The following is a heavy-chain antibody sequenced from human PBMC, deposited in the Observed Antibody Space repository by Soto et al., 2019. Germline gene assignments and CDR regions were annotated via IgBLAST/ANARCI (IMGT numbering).Heavy chain of an antibody. CDR3: TFSGDYIERGLDYYYYYGMDV. J-gene: IGHJ6*02. CDR1: GGTFSSYA. CDR2: IIPIFGTA. V-gene: IGHV1-69*01. Sequence: QVQLVQSGAEVKKPGSSVKVSCKASGGTFSSYAISWVRQAPGQGLEWMGGIIPIFGTANYAQKFQGRVTITADESTSTAYMELSSLRSEDTAVYYCTFSGDYIERGLDYYYYYGMDVWGQGTTVTVSS. D-gene: IGHD4-17*01.